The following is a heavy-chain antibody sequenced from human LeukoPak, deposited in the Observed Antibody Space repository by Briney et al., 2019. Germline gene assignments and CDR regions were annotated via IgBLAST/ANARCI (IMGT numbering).Heavy chain of an antibody. Sequence: SETLSLTCTVSGGSISSGSYYWSWIRQPAGKGLEWIGRIYTSGSTNYNPSLKSRVTISVDTSKNQFSLKLISVTAADTAVYYCAGYYMDVWGKGTTVTVSS. CDR3: AGYYMDV. CDR1: GGSISSGSYY. V-gene: IGHV4-61*02. J-gene: IGHJ6*03. CDR2: IYTSGST.